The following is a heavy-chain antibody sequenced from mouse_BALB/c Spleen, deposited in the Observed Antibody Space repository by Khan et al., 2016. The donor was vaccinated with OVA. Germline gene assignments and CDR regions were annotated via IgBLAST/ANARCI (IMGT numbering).Heavy chain of an antibody. CDR2: IAPANGYT. J-gene: IGHJ1*01. V-gene: IGHV14-3*02. CDR3: AHPSCEPRNFDV. D-gene: IGHD6-1*01. Sequence: VQLKESGAELVKPGASVKLSCTASGFTLRDTYIHWVKQRPEQGLEWIGRIAPANGYTKYDPKFQGKATITSDTSSNISFLQLSLLTAEDTAVCYCAHPSCEPRNFDVWGAGNTVTGSS. CDR1: GFTLRDTY.